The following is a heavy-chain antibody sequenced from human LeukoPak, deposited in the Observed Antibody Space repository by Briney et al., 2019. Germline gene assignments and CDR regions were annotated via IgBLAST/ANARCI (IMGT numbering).Heavy chain of an antibody. D-gene: IGHD3-22*01. CDR2: INPNSGGT. CDR3: ARVIRPTYYDSDVYWFDP. V-gene: IGHV1-2*02. Sequence: ASVKVSCKASGYTFTVYYMHWVRQAPGQGVEWMGWINPNSGGTNYAQKFQGRVTMTRDTSISTAYMELSRLRSDDTAVYYCARVIRPTYYDSDVYWFDPWGQGTLVTVSS. CDR1: GYTFTVYY. J-gene: IGHJ5*02.